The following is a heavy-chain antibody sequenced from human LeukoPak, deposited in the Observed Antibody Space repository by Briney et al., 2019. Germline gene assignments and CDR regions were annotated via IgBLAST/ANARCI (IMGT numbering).Heavy chain of an antibody. CDR1: RFTFSTYW. D-gene: IGHD4-11*01. J-gene: IGHJ6*02. CDR3: AKHHFYSHNAGMDV. CDR2: INQDGSEK. V-gene: IGHV3-7*05. Sequence: PGGSLRLSCAASRFTFSTYWMSWVRQAPGTGLEWVANINQDGSEKYYVDSVKGRFTVSRDNAKNSLYLQMNSLRAEDTAIYYCAKHHFYSHNAGMDVWGQGTTVTVSS.